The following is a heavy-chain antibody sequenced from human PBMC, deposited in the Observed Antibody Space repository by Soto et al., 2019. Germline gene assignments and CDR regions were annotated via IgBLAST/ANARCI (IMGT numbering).Heavy chain of an antibody. D-gene: IGHD2-2*01. CDR3: ARVPDR. J-gene: IGHJ5*02. V-gene: IGHV4-34*01. CDR1: GGSFSDHY. Sequence: PSETLSLTCAVYGGSFSDHYWTWIRQPPGKGLEWIGETTHSGRTTYAPSLKSRLAISVDTSKKQFSLVLMSVTAADTAVYYCARVPDRWGQGTLVTVSS. CDR2: TTHSGRT.